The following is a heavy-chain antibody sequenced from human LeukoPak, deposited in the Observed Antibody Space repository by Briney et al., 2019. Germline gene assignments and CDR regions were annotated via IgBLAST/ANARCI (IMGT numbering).Heavy chain of an antibody. CDR2: LSWDSRDI. V-gene: IGHV3-9*01. CDR1: GFTFDDYA. CDR3: ANGVI. J-gene: IGHJ4*02. Sequence: GGSLRLSCAASGFTFDDYAMHWVRQAPGKGLEWVSGLSWDSRDIGYADSVKGRFTVSRDNARNSLYLQMNSLRAEDTALYYCANGVIRGQGTLVTVSS. D-gene: IGHD2/OR15-2a*01.